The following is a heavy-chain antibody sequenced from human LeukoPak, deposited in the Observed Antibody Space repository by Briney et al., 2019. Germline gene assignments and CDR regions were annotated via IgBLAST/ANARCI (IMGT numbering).Heavy chain of an antibody. CDR3: ARGKAGRGSHRHNWWFDP. D-gene: IGHD1-26*01. CDR1: GYTFTSYD. J-gene: IGHJ5*02. V-gene: IGHV1-8*01. Sequence: ASVKVSCKASGYTFTSYDINWARQATGQGLEWMGWMNPNSGNTGYAQKFQGRVTMTRNTSISTAYMELSSLRSEDTAVYYCARGKAGRGSHRHNWWFDPWGQGTLVTVSS. CDR2: MNPNSGNT.